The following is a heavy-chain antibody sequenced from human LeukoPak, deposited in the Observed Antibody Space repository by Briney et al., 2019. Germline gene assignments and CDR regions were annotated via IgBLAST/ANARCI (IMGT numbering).Heavy chain of an antibody. D-gene: IGHD4-11*01. CDR2: INPNSGGT. CDR3: ARPLLYSNFVVDY. Sequence: ASVKVSCKASGYTFTGYYMHWVRQAPGQGLEWMGWINPNSGGTNYAQKFQGRVTMTRDTSISTAYMELSRLRSDDTAVYYCARPLLYSNFVVDYWGRGTLVTVSS. J-gene: IGHJ4*02. V-gene: IGHV1-2*02. CDR1: GYTFTGYY.